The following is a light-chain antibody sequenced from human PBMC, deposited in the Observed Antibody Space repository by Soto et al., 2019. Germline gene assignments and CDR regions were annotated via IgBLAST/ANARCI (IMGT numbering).Light chain of an antibody. CDR3: QQRSNWGHT. CDR1: QSVSSY. Sequence: EIVLTQSPATLSLSPGERATLSCRASQSVSSYLAWYQQKPGQAPRLLIYDASNRATGIPARFSVSGSGTDFILTISSLESEDFALYYCQQRSNWGHTFGGGTKVEIK. J-gene: IGKJ4*01. CDR2: DAS. V-gene: IGKV3-11*01.